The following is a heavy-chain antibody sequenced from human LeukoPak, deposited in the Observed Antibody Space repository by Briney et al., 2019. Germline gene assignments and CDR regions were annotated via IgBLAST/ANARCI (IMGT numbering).Heavy chain of an antibody. CDR3: AKDLGYGSFDY. J-gene: IGHJ4*02. CDR1: GFTFSSYG. V-gene: IGHV3-30*18. CDR2: ISYDGSNK. Sequence: PWGSLRLSCAASGFTFSSYGMHWVRQAPGKGLEWVAVISYDGSNKYYADSVKGRFTISRDNSKNTLYLQMNSLRAEDTAVYYCAKDLGYGSFDYWGQGTLVTVSS. D-gene: IGHD1-26*01.